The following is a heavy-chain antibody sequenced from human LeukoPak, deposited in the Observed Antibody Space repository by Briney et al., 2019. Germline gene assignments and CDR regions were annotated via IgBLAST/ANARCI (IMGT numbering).Heavy chain of an antibody. J-gene: IGHJ5*02. CDR2: INPNSGGT. CDR3: ARGYCTGDICSGAWFDA. V-gene: IGHV1-2*02. D-gene: IGHD2-15*01. CDR1: GYTFTGYH. Sequence: SVKLSCTASGYTFTGYHIHWVRQAPGQGLEWMGWINPNSGGTDYAQKFQSRVTMTRDTSISTAYIGLNRLRSDDTAVYYCARGYCTGDICSGAWFDAWGRGSLVTASS.